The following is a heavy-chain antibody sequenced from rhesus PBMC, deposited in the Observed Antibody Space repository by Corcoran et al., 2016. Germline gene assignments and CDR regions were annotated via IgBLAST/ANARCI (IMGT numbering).Heavy chain of an antibody. CDR3: ARYSGSYYYEYYFDY. Sequence: QVQLQESGPGPEKPSVTLSPTCAASGYSISSGYGWSGIRQPPGKGGEWIGYIGGSSGSTTYNPSLKSRVTISKDTSKNQFSLKLSSVTAADTAVYYCARYSGSYYYEYYFDYWGQGVLVTVSS. CDR2: IGGSSGST. CDR1: GYSISSGYG. D-gene: IGHD3-16*01. J-gene: IGHJ4*01. V-gene: IGHV4-127*01.